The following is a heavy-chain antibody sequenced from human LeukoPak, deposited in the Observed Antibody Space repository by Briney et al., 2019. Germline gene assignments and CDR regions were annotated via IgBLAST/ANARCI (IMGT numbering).Heavy chain of an antibody. CDR3: AKVEYSSNIPQH. CDR1: GSTFSSYA. Sequence: GGSLRLSCAASGSTFSSYAMSWVRQAPGKGLEWVSAISGSGGSTYYADSVKGRFTISRDNSKNTQYLQMNSLRAEDTAVYYCAKVEYSSNIPQHWGQGTLVTVSS. CDR2: ISGSGGST. J-gene: IGHJ1*01. D-gene: IGHD6-6*01. V-gene: IGHV3-23*01.